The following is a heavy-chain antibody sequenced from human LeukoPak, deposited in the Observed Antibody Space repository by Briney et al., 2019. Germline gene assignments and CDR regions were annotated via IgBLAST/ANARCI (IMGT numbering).Heavy chain of an antibody. CDR3: ARLGIAVAAEFDY. D-gene: IGHD6-19*01. J-gene: IGHJ4*02. V-gene: IGHV4-39*07. CDR2: IYYSGST. CDR1: GGSISSSSYY. Sequence: NPSETLSLTCTVSGGSISSSSYYWGWIRQPPGKGLERIGSIYYSGSTYYNPSLKSRVTISVDTSKNQFSLKLSSVTAADTAVYYCARLGIAVAAEFDYWGQGTLVTVSS.